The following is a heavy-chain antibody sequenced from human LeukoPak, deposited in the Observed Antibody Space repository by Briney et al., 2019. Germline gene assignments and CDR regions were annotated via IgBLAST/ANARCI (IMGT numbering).Heavy chain of an antibody. D-gene: IGHD2-2*02. Sequence: APVRGSCKASDYTFSSYGISWVRGAPGHGGEWRGWIRAYNGNTNYAQKLQGRVTMTTDTSTSTAYMELTSLRSDDTAVYYCARDWGVVLPAAIRDSYYMDVWGKGTTVTVSS. J-gene: IGHJ6*03. CDR2: IRAYNGNT. V-gene: IGHV1-18*01. CDR3: ARDWGVVLPAAIRDSYYMDV. CDR1: DYTFSSYG.